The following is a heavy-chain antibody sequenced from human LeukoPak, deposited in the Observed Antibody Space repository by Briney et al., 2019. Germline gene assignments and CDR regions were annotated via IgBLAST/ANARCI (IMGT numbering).Heavy chain of an antibody. Sequence: ASVKVSCKASGYTFTGYYMHWVRQAPGRGLEWMGWINPNSGGTNYAQKFQGRVTMTRDTSISTAYMELSRLRSDDTAVYYCARERPSPYSGSYGGAFDIWGQGTMVTVSS. CDR2: INPNSGGT. J-gene: IGHJ3*02. CDR1: GYTFTGYY. D-gene: IGHD1-26*01. CDR3: ARERPSPYSGSYGGAFDI. V-gene: IGHV1-2*02.